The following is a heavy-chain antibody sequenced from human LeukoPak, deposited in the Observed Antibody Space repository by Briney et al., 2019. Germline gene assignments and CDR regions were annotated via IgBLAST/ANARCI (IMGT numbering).Heavy chain of an antibody. D-gene: IGHD5-18*01. V-gene: IGHV3-11*04. CDR1: GFTFSDYY. CDR3: ARLLVDTVMLWPADV. J-gene: IGHJ6*04. CDR2: MSNSGGTI. Sequence: GGSLRLSCAASGFTFSDYYMSWIRQAPGKGLEWVSHMSNSGGTIYYADSVMGRFTVSRDNAKNSLSLQMNSLRAEDTAVYYCARLLVDTVMLWPADVWGKGTTVTVSS.